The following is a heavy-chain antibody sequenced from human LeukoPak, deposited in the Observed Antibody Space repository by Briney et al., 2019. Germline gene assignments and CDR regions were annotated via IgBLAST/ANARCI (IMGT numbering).Heavy chain of an antibody. CDR2: ISGSGGST. J-gene: IGHJ4*02. V-gene: IGHV3-23*01. CDR1: GFTFSSYA. D-gene: IGHD4-23*01. CDR3: AKDLGLRWYPGYFDY. Sequence: SGGSLRLSCAASGFTFSSYAMSWVRQAPGKGLEWVSAISGSGGSTYYADSVKGRFTISRDNSKNTLYLQMNSLRAEDTAVYYCAKDLGLRWYPGYFDYWGQGTLVTVSS.